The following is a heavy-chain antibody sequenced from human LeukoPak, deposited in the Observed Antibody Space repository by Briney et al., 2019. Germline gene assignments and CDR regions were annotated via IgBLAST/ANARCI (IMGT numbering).Heavy chain of an antibody. CDR2: IYQDGST. Sequence: SETLSLTCTVSGYSISSGYHWAWFRQTPGKGLEWLGSIYQDGSTYDNLSLKSRVTLSVDTSKNQFSLKMKTVTVADTAVYYCARASYSYDINGWVPFDYWGQGTLVTVSS. D-gene: IGHD3-22*01. J-gene: IGHJ4*02. V-gene: IGHV4-38-2*02. CDR3: ARASYSYDINGWVPFDY. CDR1: GYSISSGYH.